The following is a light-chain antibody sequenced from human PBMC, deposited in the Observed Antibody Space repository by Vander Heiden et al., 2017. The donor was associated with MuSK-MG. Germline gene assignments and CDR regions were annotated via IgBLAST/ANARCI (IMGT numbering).Light chain of an antibody. Sequence: DIQMTQSPSSLSASVGDRVTITCRASQSISSYLNWYQQKPGKAPKLLIYAASSLQSGVPSRFGGSGSGTDFTLTISSLQPEDFATYYCQQSDSTSVTFGQGTKLEIK. CDR1: QSISSY. J-gene: IGKJ2*01. V-gene: IGKV1-39*01. CDR3: QQSDSTSVT. CDR2: AAS.